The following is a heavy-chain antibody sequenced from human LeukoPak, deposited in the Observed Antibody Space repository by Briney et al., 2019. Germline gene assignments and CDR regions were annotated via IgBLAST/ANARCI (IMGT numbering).Heavy chain of an antibody. D-gene: IGHD2/OR15-2a*01. J-gene: IGHJ4*02. CDR1: GGTFSSYA. CDR3: ARDVIGGSYVDY. V-gene: IGHV1-69*01. Sequence: SVKVSCKASGGTFSSYAISWVRQAPGQGLEWMGGIIPIFGTANYAQKFQGRVTITADESTSTAYMELSSLRSEDTAVYYCARDVIGGSYVDYWGQGTLVTVSS. CDR2: IIPIFGTA.